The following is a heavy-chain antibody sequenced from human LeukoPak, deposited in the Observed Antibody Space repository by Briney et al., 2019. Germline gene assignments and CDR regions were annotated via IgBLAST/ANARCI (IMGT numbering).Heavy chain of an antibody. CDR1: GFTVSDNY. CDR3: AREIIELAGLGAFDI. D-gene: IGHD6-19*01. Sequence: GGSLRLSCAASGFTVSDNYMSWVRQAPGKGLEWVSTLYSGGYTYYANSVTGRFTISRDNSKNTLYLQMSSLRVEDTAAYYCAREIIELAGLGAFDIWGQGTTVTVSS. V-gene: IGHV3-66*01. CDR2: LYSGGYT. J-gene: IGHJ3*02.